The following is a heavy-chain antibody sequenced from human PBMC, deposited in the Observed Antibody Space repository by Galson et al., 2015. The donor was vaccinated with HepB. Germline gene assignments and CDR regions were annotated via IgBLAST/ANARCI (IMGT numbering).Heavy chain of an antibody. CDR3: ARGTNYYGSGNDGFEI. Sequence: SLRLSCAATDFTFSNYGMHWVRQAPGKGLEWVAVIWFDGSNKYYADSVKGRFTISRDNSQNTLYLQMNSLRAEDTAVYYCARGTNYYGSGNDGFEIRGQGTMVTVSS. J-gene: IGHJ3*02. CDR1: DFTFSNYG. D-gene: IGHD3-10*01. V-gene: IGHV3-33*01. CDR2: IWFDGSNK.